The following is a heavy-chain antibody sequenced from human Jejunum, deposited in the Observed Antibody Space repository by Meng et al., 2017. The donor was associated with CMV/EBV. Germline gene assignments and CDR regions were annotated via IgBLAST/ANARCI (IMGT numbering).Heavy chain of an antibody. CDR2: IKQDGSER. V-gene: IGHV3-7*01. J-gene: IGHJ4*02. CDR3: ARDNDFTNYV. Sequence: SCTVSEFTFSSYWMNWVRQVPGKGLEWVANIKQDGSERYYVESVKGRFTISRDNAQNSLYLQMNSLRAEDSGLYYCARDNDFTNYVWGQGTLVTVSS. D-gene: IGHD4-11*01. CDR1: EFTFSSYW.